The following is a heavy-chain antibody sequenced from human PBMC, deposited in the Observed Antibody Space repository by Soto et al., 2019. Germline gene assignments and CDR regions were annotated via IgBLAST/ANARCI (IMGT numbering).Heavy chain of an antibody. CDR3: ARGFYDYIWGSYRYDTGTVDY. J-gene: IGHJ4*02. CDR1: GYTFTSYD. V-gene: IGHV1-8*01. D-gene: IGHD3-16*02. Sequence: QVQLVQSGAEVKKPGASVKVSCKASGYTFTSYDINWVRQATGQGLEWMGWMNPNSGNTGYAKKFQGRVTMTRNTPIRTAYMELSSLRSEDTAVYYCARGFYDYIWGSYRYDTGTVDYWGQGTLVTVSS. CDR2: MNPNSGNT.